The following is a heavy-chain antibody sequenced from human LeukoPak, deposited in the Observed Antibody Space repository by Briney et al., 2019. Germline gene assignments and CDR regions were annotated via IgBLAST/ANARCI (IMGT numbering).Heavy chain of an antibody. CDR2: ISYDGSNK. Sequence: PGRSLRLSCAASGFTFSSYAMHWVRQAPGKGLEWVAVISYDGSNKYYADSVKGRFTISRDNSKNTLYLQMNSLRAEDTAVYYCAKGDSSGYHPYYFDYWGQGTLVTVSS. V-gene: IGHV3-30-3*01. J-gene: IGHJ4*02. D-gene: IGHD3-22*01. CDR3: AKGDSSGYHPYYFDY. CDR1: GFTFSSYA.